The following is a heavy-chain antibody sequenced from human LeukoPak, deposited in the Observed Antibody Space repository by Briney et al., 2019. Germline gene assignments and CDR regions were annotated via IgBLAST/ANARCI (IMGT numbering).Heavy chain of an antibody. V-gene: IGHV3-15*01. CDR2: IKSKTDGGTT. Sequence: GGSLRLSCAASGFTFSNAWMSWVSQAPGKGMEWVGRIKSKTDGGTTDYAAPVKGRFTISRDDSKNTLYLQMNSLKTEDTAVYYCTTEPYCGGDCYRDYWGQGTLVTVSS. CDR1: GFTFSNAW. CDR3: TTEPYCGGDCYRDY. J-gene: IGHJ4*02. D-gene: IGHD2-21*02.